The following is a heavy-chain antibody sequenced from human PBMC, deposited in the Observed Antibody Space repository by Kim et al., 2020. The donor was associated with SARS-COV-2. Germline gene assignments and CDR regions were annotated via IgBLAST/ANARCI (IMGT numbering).Heavy chain of an antibody. Sequence: SETLSLTCTVSGGSINTYSWSWIRQPPGKGLEWIGYIYNSGNTDYNPSLKSRVTISADTSKKQLSLKLTSVTAADTAVYYCATRNGNNWYFDYCGLGTL. D-gene: IGHD1-20*01. CDR3: ATRNGNNWYFDY. CDR1: GGSINTYS. J-gene: IGHJ4*02. V-gene: IGHV4-59*08. CDR2: IYNSGNT.